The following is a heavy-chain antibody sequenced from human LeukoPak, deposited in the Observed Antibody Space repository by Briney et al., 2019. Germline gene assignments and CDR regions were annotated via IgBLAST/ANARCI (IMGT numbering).Heavy chain of an antibody. CDR1: GFTVSSNY. V-gene: IGHV3-30*03. J-gene: IGHJ4*02. CDR3: AREMGYRLDY. Sequence: GGSLRLSCAASGFTVSSNYMSWVRQAPGKGLEWVAVISYDGSNKYYADSVKGRFTISRDNSKNTLYLQMNSLRAEDTAVYYCAREMGYRLDYWGQGTLVTVSS. CDR2: ISYDGSNK. D-gene: IGHD5-12*01.